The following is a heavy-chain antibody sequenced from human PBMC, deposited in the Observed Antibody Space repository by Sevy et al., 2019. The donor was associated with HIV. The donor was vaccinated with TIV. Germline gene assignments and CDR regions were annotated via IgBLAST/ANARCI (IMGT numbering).Heavy chain of an antibody. J-gene: IGHJ5*02. CDR1: GFTFSSYS. Sequence: GGSLRLSCAASGFTFSSYSMTWVRQAPGKGLEWVSDISGSGDNTYYEDSVKGRFTISRYNSKNTLYLQMNGLRAEDTAFYYCAKDLCSSGWCTWFDPWGQGTLVTVSS. V-gene: IGHV3-23*01. CDR3: AKDLCSSGWCTWFDP. CDR2: ISGSGDNT. D-gene: IGHD6-19*01.